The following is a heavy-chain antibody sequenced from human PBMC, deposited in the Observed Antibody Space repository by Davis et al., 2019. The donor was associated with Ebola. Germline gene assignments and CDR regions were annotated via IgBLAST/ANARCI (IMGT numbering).Heavy chain of an antibody. CDR1: GGSISSSNYF. CDR3: ARVHYDCWSGYFVDV. D-gene: IGHD3-3*01. J-gene: IGHJ6*04. V-gene: IGHV4-39*01. CDR2: LSYSGTT. Sequence: SETLSLTCTVSGGSISSSNYFWGWFRQPPGKGLEWIGTLSYSGTTYHSPSLGGRVTISVDTSKNQFSRKLGSVTAADTAVYYCARVHYDCWSGYFVDVWGKGTTVTVSS.